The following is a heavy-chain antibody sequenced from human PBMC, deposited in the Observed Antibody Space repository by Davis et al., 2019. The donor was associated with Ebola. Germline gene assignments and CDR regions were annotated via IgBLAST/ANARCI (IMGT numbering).Heavy chain of an antibody. CDR3: ARDPSYSSSWLAYFDY. D-gene: IGHD6-13*01. J-gene: IGHJ4*02. V-gene: IGHV4-59*12. CDR1: GGSISSYY. Sequence: SETLSLTCTVSGGSISSYYWSWIRQPPGKGLEWIGEIYHSGSTNYNPSLKSRVTISVDKSKNQFSLKLSSVTAADTAVYYCARDPSYSSSWLAYFDYWGQGTLVTVSS. CDR2: IYHSGST.